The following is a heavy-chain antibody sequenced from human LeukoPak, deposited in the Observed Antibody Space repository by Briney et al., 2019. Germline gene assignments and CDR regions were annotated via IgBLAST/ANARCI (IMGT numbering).Heavy chain of an antibody. Sequence: SETLSLTCAVYGGSFSGYYWSWIRQPPGKGLEWIGEINHSGSTNYNPSLKSRVTISVDTSKNQFSLKPSSVTAADTAVYYCAREQRPTVFDMDVWGQGTTVTVSS. CDR3: AREQRPTVFDMDV. CDR2: INHSGST. CDR1: GGSFSGYY. J-gene: IGHJ6*02. V-gene: IGHV4-34*01.